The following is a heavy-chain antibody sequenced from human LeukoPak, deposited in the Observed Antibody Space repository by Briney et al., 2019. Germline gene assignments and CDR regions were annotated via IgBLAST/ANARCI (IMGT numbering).Heavy chain of an antibody. D-gene: IGHD1-26*01. Sequence: GGSLRLSCAASGFTFSSYGMHWVRQAPGKGLEWVAVISYDGSNKYYADSVKGRFTISRDNSKNTLYLQMNSLRAEDTAVYYCAKDSGGWELLFWFDPWGQGTLVTVSS. CDR2: ISYDGSNK. CDR3: AKDSGGWELLFWFDP. CDR1: GFTFSSYG. J-gene: IGHJ5*02. V-gene: IGHV3-30*18.